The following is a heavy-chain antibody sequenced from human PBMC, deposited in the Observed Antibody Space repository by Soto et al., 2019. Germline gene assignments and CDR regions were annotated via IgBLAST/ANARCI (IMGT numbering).Heavy chain of an antibody. CDR1: GFSFSSYP. CDR2: ISYDGSDK. Sequence: GGSLRLSCAASGFSFSSYPMYWVRQAPGKGLEWVAVISYDGSDKNYANSVKGRFTISRENSKNTVHLQMNGLRAEDTAVYYCSFGLDYWGQGTRVTVSS. J-gene: IGHJ4*02. D-gene: IGHD5-18*01. V-gene: IGHV3-30-3*01. CDR3: SFGLDY.